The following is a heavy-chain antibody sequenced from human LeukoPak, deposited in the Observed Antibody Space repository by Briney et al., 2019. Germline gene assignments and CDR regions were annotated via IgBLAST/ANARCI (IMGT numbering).Heavy chain of an antibody. Sequence: ASETLSLTCTVSGGSISSYYWSWIRQPPGKGLEWIGYIYYSGSTNYNPSLKSRVTISVDTSKNQFSLKLSSVTAADTAVYYCARKPLLDFWSGYRWFDPWGQGTLVTVSS. J-gene: IGHJ5*02. D-gene: IGHD3-3*01. V-gene: IGHV4-59*12. CDR1: GGSISSYY. CDR2: IYYSGST. CDR3: ARKPLLDFWSGYRWFDP.